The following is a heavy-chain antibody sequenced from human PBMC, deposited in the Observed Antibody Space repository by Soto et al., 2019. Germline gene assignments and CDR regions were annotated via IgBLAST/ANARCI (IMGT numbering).Heavy chain of an antibody. CDR1: GHSISNIDSF. Sequence: RLEESGPGLVKPAQTLSLSCNVTGHSISNIDSFWTWIRQPPGKGLEWLGYISNFGTTNYKPSLQSRLTISLDRSKTQISLALTSVTAADKAVYYCVRDVGIAASGTSGNDYFYGIAFWGQGTTVIVSS. J-gene: IGHJ6*02. CDR3: VRDVGIAASGTSGNDYFYGIAF. CDR2: ISNFGTT. V-gene: IGHV4-30-4*08. D-gene: IGHD6-13*01.